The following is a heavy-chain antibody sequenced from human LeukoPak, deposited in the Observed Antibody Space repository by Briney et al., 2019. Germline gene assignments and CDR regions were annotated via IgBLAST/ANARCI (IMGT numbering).Heavy chain of an antibody. CDR2: INHSGST. V-gene: IGHV4-34*01. CDR1: GGSFSGYY. CDR3: ARGLTTVSSYDWFDP. D-gene: IGHD4-11*01. Sequence: SETLSLTCAVYGGSFSGYYWSWIRQPPGKGLEWIGEINHSGSTNYNPSLKSRVTISVDTSKNQFSLKLSSVTAADTAVYYCARGLTTVSSYDWFDPWGQGTLVTVSS. J-gene: IGHJ5*02.